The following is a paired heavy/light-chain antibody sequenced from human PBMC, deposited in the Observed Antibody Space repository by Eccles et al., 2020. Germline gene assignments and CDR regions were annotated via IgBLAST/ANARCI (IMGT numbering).Heavy chain of an antibody. Sequence: QVQLQESGPGLVKPSETLSLTCTVSGASINTYYWSWIRQPPGKGLEWIGSVYYGGTTNSNPSLKGRVTISLDTSRNQFSLKLTSVTAADTAVYYCARYSGTYNLFDYWGQGTLVTVSS. CDR2: VYYGGTT. CDR1: GASINTYY. CDR3: ARYSGTYNLFDY. D-gene: IGHD1-26*01. J-gene: IGHJ4*02. V-gene: IGHV4-59*08.
Light chain of an antibody. V-gene: IGKV1-39*01. CDR3: QQNYNTPWT. CDR1: QSISKN. CDR2: AAV. J-gene: IGKJ1*01. Sequence: DIQMTQSPSSLSASVGDRVTITCRAGQSISKNLNWYQQKAGKAPKLLISAAVNLQSGVPSRFSGSGSGAEFTLTISSLQPEDFAIYYCQQNYNTPWTFGQGTKVENK.